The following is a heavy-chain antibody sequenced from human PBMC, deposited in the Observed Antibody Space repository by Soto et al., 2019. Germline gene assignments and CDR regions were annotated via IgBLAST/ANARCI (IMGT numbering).Heavy chain of an antibody. J-gene: IGHJ3*02. V-gene: IGHV4-59*12. CDR1: GGSISSYY. CDR2: IYYSGST. CDR3: AREPADREVGVAAYRDAFDS. D-gene: IGHD2-15*01. Sequence: SETLSLTCTVSGGSISSYYWRWIRQPPGKGLEWIGYIYYSGSTNYNPSLKSRVTISVDTSKNQFSLKLSSVTAADTAVYYCAREPADREVGVAAYRDAFDSWGKGTMDTV.